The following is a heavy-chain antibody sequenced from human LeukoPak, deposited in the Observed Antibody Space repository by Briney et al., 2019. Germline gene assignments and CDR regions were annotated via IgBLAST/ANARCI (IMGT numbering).Heavy chain of an antibody. CDR3: ARAGLMYYYDSSGYYYQGWFDP. CDR2: IYTSGST. V-gene: IGHV4-61*02. J-gene: IGHJ5*02. Sequence: PSETLSLTCTVSGGSISSGSYYWSWLRQPAGKGLEWIGRIYTSGSTNYNPSLKSRVTISVDTSKNQFSLKLSSVTAADTAVYYCARAGLMYYYDSSGYYYQGWFDPWGQGTLGIVSS. D-gene: IGHD3-22*01. CDR1: GGSISSGSYY.